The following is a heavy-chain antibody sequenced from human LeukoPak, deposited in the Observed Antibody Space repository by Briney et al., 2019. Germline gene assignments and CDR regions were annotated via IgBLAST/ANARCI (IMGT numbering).Heavy chain of an antibody. CDR1: GFTFTSHW. V-gene: IGHV3-7*01. CDR2: IKQDETEK. J-gene: IGHJ4*02. Sequence: PGGSLRLSCVASGFTFTSHWMSWVRQAPGKGLEWVANIKQDETEKYYADSVKGRFAVSRDNPNNSLFLQMTYLGVDDTAVYYCVRGGAGSGSFDFWGQGTLVTVS. D-gene: IGHD1-26*01. CDR3: VRGGAGSGSFDF.